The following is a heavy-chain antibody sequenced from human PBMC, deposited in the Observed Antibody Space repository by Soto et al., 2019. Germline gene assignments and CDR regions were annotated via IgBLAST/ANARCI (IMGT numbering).Heavy chain of an antibody. Sequence: GGSLRLSCAASGFTFSSYGMHWVRQAPGKGLEWVAVISYDGSNKYYADSVKGRFTISRDNSKNTLYLQMNSLRAEDTAVYYCAKGSRPGVLWFGESKAHFDYWGQGTLVTVSS. CDR3: AKGSRPGVLWFGESKAHFDY. CDR1: GFTFSSYG. CDR2: ISYDGSNK. J-gene: IGHJ4*02. V-gene: IGHV3-30*18. D-gene: IGHD3-10*01.